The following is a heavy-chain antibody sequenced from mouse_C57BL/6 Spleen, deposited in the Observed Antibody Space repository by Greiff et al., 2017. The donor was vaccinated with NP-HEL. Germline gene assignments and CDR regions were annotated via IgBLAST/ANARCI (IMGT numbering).Heavy chain of an antibody. CDR2: INPNNGGT. J-gene: IGHJ2*01. CDR3: ANGNPFDY. V-gene: IGHV1-26*01. D-gene: IGHD2-1*01. CDR1: GYTFTDYY. Sequence: EVQLQQSGPELVKPGASVKISCKASGYTFTDYYMNWVKQSHGKSLEWIGDINPNNGGTSYNQKFKGKATLTVDKSSSTAYMELRSLTSEDSAVYYCANGNPFDYWGQGTTLTVSS.